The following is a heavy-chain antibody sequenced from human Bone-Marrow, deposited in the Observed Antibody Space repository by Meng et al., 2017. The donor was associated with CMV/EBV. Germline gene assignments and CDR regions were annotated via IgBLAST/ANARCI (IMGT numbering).Heavy chain of an antibody. V-gene: IGHV1-46*01. Sequence: ASVKVSCKASGYTFTDYYMHWVRQAPGQGLEWMGWINPSGGSTSYAQKFQGRVTMTRDTSTSTVYMELSSLRSEDTAVYYCAREARVYSYGFYYYYGMAVWGPGNTVTGYS. CDR2: INPSGGST. CDR3: AREARVYSYGFYYYYGMAV. CDR1: GYTFTDYY. J-gene: IGHJ6*01. D-gene: IGHD5-18*01.